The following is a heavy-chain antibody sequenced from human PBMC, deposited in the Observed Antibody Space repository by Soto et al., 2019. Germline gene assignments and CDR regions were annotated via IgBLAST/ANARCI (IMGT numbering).Heavy chain of an antibody. CDR3: ARDTSFWYTLVGYYFDY. Sequence: ASVKVSCKASEYTFTNYALHWVRQAPGQRLEWMGWIDAGNGNTKYSQKFQGRVTITRDTSASTAYMELSSLRSEDTAVYYCARDTSFWYTLVGYYFDYRG. CDR1: EYTFTNYA. CDR2: IDAGNGNT. D-gene: IGHD2-2*01. V-gene: IGHV1-3*01. J-gene: IGHJ4*01.